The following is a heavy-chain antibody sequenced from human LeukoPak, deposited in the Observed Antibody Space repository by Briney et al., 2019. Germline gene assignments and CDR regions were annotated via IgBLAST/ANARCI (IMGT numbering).Heavy chain of an antibody. CDR1: GYTFTSYA. Sequence: GASVTVSCKASGYTFTSYAMHWVRQAPGQRLEWMGWINAGNGNTKYSQKFQGRVTITRDTSASIAYMELSSLRSEDTAVYYCARVDKRVGATSSGYFDYWGQGTLVTVSS. J-gene: IGHJ4*02. CDR2: INAGNGNT. CDR3: ARVDKRVGATSSGYFDY. D-gene: IGHD1-26*01. V-gene: IGHV1-3*01.